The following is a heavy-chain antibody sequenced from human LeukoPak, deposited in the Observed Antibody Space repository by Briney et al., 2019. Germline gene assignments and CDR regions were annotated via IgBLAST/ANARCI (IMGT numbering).Heavy chain of an antibody. D-gene: IGHD3-22*01. CDR2: ISYDGSNK. J-gene: IGHJ4*02. V-gene: IGHV3-30*18. CDR3: AKDAEDVTYYYDSSGYCFDY. Sequence: GGSLRLSCAASGFTFSSYGMHWVRQAPGKGLEWVAVISYDGSNKYYADSVKGRFTISRDNSKNTLYLLMNSLRAEDTAVYYCAKDAEDVTYYYDSSGYCFDYWGQGTLVTVSS. CDR1: GFTFSSYG.